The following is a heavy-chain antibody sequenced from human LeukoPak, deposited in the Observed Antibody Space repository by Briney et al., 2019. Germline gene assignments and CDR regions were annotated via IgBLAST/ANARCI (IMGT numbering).Heavy chain of an antibody. Sequence: KPGRSLRLSCAASGFTFSSYSMNWVRQAPGKGLEWVSSISSSSSYTNYADSVRGRFTISRENAKNSLYLQMNSLRAEDTAVYYCAKASGLPHWGQGTLVTVSS. D-gene: IGHD6-19*01. CDR2: ISSSSSYT. CDR3: AKASGLPH. CDR1: GFTFSSYS. J-gene: IGHJ4*02. V-gene: IGHV3-21*04.